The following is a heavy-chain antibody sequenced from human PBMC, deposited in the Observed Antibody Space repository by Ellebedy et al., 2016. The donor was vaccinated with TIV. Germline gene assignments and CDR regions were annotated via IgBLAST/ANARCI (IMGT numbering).Heavy chain of an antibody. V-gene: IGHV3-30*01. Sequence: GESLKISCAASGFTFSNSAMHWVRQAPGKGLEWVAVMSHDESNEYYADSVKGRFTISRDNSKNTLYLEMHSLRPEDTAVYYCARSGARAVTPDYWGQGTLVTVSS. D-gene: IGHD2-21*02. CDR3: ARSGARAVTPDY. CDR2: MSHDESNE. J-gene: IGHJ4*02. CDR1: GFTFSNSA.